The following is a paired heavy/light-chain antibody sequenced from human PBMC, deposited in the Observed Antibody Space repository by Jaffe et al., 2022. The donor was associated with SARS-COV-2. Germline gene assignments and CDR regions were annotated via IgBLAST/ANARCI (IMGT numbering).Heavy chain of an antibody. D-gene: IGHD2-15*01. CDR2: IYHSGST. CDR1: GGSISSSNW. Sequence: QVQLQESGPGLVKPSGTLSLTCAVSGGSISSSNWWSWVRQPPGKGLEWIGEIYHSGSTNYNPSLKSRVTISVDKSKNQFSLKLSSVTAADTAVYYCARVGGYCSGGSCYSPAGMDYWGQGTLVTVSS. V-gene: IGHV4-4*02. J-gene: IGHJ4*02. CDR3: ARVGGYCSGGSCYSPAGMDY.
Light chain of an antibody. V-gene: IGKV2-28*01. J-gene: IGKJ2*01. CDR1: QSLLHSNGYNY. Sequence: DIVMTQSPLSLPVTPGEPASISCRSSQSLLHSNGYNYLDWYLQKPGQSPQLLIYLGSNRASGVPDRFSGSGSGTDFTLKISRVEAEDVGVYYCMQALQTPHTFGQGTKLEIK. CDR2: LGS. CDR3: MQALQTPHT.